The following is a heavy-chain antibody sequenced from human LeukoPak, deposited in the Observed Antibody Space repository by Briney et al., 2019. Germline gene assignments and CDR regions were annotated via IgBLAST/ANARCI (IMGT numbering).Heavy chain of an antibody. V-gene: IGHV1-18*01. D-gene: IGHD3-22*01. CDR1: SYTFTRYG. Sequence: ASVKVSCKASSYTFTRYGITWVRQAPGQGLEWMGWISAYNGNTNYAQKLQGRVTMTTDTSTMTAYMELRSLRSDDTAVYYCARAAYDSSGYYIDYWGQGTLVTVSS. CDR2: ISAYNGNT. J-gene: IGHJ4*02. CDR3: ARAAYDSSGYYIDY.